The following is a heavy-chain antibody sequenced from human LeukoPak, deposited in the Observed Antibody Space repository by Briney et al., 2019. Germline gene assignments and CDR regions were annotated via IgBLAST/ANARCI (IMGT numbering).Heavy chain of an antibody. V-gene: IGHV3-21*01. CDR2: ISSSSSYI. CDR3: AREEDDYVAFDI. Sequence: KPGGSLRLSCAASGFTFSSYSMNWVRQAPGKGLEWVSSISSSSSYIYYADSVKGRFTISRDNAKNSLYLQMNSLRAEDTAVYYCAREEDDYVAFDIWGQGTMVTVSS. CDR1: GFTFSSYS. J-gene: IGHJ3*02. D-gene: IGHD4-17*01.